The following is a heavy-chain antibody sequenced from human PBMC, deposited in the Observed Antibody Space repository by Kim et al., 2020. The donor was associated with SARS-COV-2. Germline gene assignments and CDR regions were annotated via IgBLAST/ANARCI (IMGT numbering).Heavy chain of an antibody. CDR1: GFTFSSYA. CDR2: ISYDGSNK. J-gene: IGHJ3*02. CDR3: ARDSLGLGYCSCGTCYSYAFDI. D-gene: IGHD2-15*01. V-gene: IGHV3-30-3*01. Sequence: GGSLRLSCAASGFTFSSYAMHWVRQAPGKGLEWVAVISYDGSNKDYADSVKGRFTISRDNSKNTLYLQMNSLRAEDTAVYYCARDSLGLGYCSCGTCYSYAFDIWGQGTMVTVSS.